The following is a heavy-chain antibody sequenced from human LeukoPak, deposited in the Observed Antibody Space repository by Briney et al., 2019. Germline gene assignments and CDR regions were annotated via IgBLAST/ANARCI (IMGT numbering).Heavy chain of an antibody. J-gene: IGHJ4*02. V-gene: IGHV1-24*01. CDR2: FDPEDGET. CDR3: ATELNYYGSGSYYTRPLDY. Sequence: ASVKVSCKVSGYTLTELSMHWVRQAPGKGLEWMGGFDPEDGETTYAQKSQGRVTMTEDTSTDTAYMELSSLRSEDTAVYYCATELNYYGSGSYYTRPLDYWGQGTLVTVSS. CDR1: GYTLTELS. D-gene: IGHD3-10*01.